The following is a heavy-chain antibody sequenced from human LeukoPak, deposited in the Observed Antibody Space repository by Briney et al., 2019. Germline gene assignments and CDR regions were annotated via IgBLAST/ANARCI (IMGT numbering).Heavy chain of an antibody. Sequence: KPGGSLRLSCAASGFTFGSYSMNWVRQAPGKGLEWVSSISSSSSYIYYADSVKGRFTISRDNAKNSLYLQMNSLRAEDTAVYYCARGTSEYSSSRGSFPWGQGTLVTVSS. V-gene: IGHV3-21*01. CDR3: ARGTSEYSSSRGSFP. D-gene: IGHD6-13*01. CDR2: ISSSSSYI. J-gene: IGHJ5*02. CDR1: GFTFGSYS.